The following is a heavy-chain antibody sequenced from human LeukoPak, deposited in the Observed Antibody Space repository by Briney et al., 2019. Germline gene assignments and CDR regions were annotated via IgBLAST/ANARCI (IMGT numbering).Heavy chain of an antibody. V-gene: IGHV3-30*04. CDR1: GSTFSSYA. Sequence: GGSLRLSCAASGSTFSSYAMHWVRQAPGKGLEWVAVISYDGSNKYYADSVKGRFTISRDNSKNTLYLQMNSLRAEDTAVYYCAREGYSSGWYDYWGQGTLVTVSS. CDR3: AREGYSSGWYDY. J-gene: IGHJ4*02. D-gene: IGHD6-19*01. CDR2: ISYDGSNK.